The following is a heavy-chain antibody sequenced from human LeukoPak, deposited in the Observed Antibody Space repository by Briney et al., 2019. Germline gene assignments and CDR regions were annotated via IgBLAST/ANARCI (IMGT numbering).Heavy chain of an antibody. CDR2: IYYRGNT. Sequence: SQTLSLTCAVSGGSISSGGYYWGWIRQPPGKGLEFIGSIYYRGNTYYNPSLKSRVTISVDTSKNQFSLKLSSVTAADTAVYYCARHGYYYDSSGPEIDSWGQGTLVTVSS. D-gene: IGHD3-22*01. CDR1: GGSISSGGYY. V-gene: IGHV4-39*01. CDR3: ARHGYYYDSSGPEIDS. J-gene: IGHJ4*02.